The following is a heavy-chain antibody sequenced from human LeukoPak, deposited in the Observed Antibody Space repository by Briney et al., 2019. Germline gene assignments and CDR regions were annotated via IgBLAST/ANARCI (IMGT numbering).Heavy chain of an antibody. CDR2: IYTSGST. CDR1: GGSISSGSYY. Sequence: SQTLSLTCTVSGGSISSGSYYWSWIRQPAGKGLEWIGRIYTSGSTNYNPSLKSRVTISVDTSKNQFSLKLSSVTAADTAVYYCARGRYCSSTSCYTGVFDYWGQGTLVTVSS. CDR3: ARGRYCSSTSCYTGVFDY. J-gene: IGHJ4*02. V-gene: IGHV4-61*02. D-gene: IGHD2-2*02.